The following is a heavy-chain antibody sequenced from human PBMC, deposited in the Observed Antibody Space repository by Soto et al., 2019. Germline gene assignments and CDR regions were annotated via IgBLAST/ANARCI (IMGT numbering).Heavy chain of an antibody. V-gene: IGHV3-33*01. CDR2: IWYDGSNK. J-gene: IGHJ2*01. D-gene: IGHD5-18*01. Sequence: QVQLVESGGGVVQPGRSLRLSCAASGFTFSSYGMHWVRQAPGKGLEWVAVIWYDGSNKYYADSVKGRFTISRDNSKNTLYLHMNTRRAEDTAVYYCARGPGDKAMDRYWYFDLWGRGTLVTVSS. CDR3: ARGPGDKAMDRYWYFDL. CDR1: GFTFSSYG.